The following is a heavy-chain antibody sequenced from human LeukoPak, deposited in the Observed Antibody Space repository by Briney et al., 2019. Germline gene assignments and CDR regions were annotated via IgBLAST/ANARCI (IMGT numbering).Heavy chain of an antibody. D-gene: IGHD3-22*01. CDR3: AREAHYYDSSGYSDAFDI. CDR2: IYYSGST. Sequence: SETLSLTCAVSGGSISSGGYSWSWIRQPPGKGLEWIGYIYYSGSTYYNPSLKSRVTISVDTSKNQFSLKLSSVTAADTAVYYCAREAHYYDSSGYSDAFDIWGQGTMVTVSS. V-gene: IGHV4-30-4*07. J-gene: IGHJ3*02. CDR1: GGSISSGGYS.